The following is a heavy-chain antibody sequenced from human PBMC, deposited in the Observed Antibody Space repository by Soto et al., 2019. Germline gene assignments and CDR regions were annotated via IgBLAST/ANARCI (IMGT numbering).Heavy chain of an antibody. CDR2: IKPDGSDK. J-gene: IGHJ3*02. Sequence: EVQLVESGGGLVQPGESLRLSCAASGFSFYNYWMNWVRQAPGKGPEWVANIKPDGSDKNYVDSVKGRFTISRDNAKNSLFLQMNSLSAEDTAVYYCARGSSKAFDMWGQGTMVTVSS. CDR1: GFSFYNYW. V-gene: IGHV3-7*02. CDR3: ARGSSKAFDM.